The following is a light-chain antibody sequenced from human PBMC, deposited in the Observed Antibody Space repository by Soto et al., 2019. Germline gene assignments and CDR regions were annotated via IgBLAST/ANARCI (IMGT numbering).Light chain of an antibody. CDR3: SSYTSSSALVV. CDR2: DVS. J-gene: IGLJ2*01. Sequence: QSALTQPASVSGSPGQSITISCTGTSSDVGGYNYVSWYQQQPGKAPKLMIYDVSNRPSGVANRFSGSKSGNAASLTISGLQAEDAADYYCSSYTSSSALVVFGGGTQVTVL. V-gene: IGLV2-14*01. CDR1: SSDVGGYNY.